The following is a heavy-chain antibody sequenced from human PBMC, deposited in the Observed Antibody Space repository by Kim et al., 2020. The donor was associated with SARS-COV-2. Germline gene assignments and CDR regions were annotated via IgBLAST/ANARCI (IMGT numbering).Heavy chain of an antibody. D-gene: IGHD1-7*01. Sequence: GGSLRLSCAASGFTVSSNYMSWVRQAPGKGLEWVSVIYSGGSTYYADSVKGRFTISRDNSKNTLYLQMNSLRAEDTAVYYCARGFSGSGTLNWFDPWGQGTLVTVSS. CDR1: GFTVSSNY. CDR2: IYSGGST. CDR3: ARGFSGSGTLNWFDP. V-gene: IGHV3-66*02. J-gene: IGHJ5*02.